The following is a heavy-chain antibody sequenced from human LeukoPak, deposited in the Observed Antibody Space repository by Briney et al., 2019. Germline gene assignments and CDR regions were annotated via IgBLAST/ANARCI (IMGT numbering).Heavy chain of an antibody. CDR2: INHSGST. CDR3: ARGVAGTGYDY. Sequence: SETLSPTCAVIGGPFSGYSWSWIRQPPGKGLGWIGEINHSGSTNYNPFLRSRVTLSLDTSKNQFYLKLSSVTAADSAVYYCARGVAGTGYDYWGQGTLVTVSS. CDR1: GGPFSGYS. D-gene: IGHD6-19*01. V-gene: IGHV4-34*01. J-gene: IGHJ4*02.